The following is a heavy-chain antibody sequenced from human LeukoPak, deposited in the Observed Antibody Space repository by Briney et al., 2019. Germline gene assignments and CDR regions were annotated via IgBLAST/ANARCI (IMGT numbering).Heavy chain of an antibody. J-gene: IGHJ5*02. CDR3: ARGGAVPANCFDP. V-gene: IGHV3-74*01. CDR2: INGDGSST. CDR1: GFTFSSYA. Sequence: PGGSLRLSCAAFGFTFSSYAMSWVRQAPGKGLVWVSRINGDGSSTTYAGSVKGRFTISRDNARNTLYLQMNTLRAEDTAVYYCARGGAVPANCFDPWGQGTLVTVSS. D-gene: IGHD2-2*01.